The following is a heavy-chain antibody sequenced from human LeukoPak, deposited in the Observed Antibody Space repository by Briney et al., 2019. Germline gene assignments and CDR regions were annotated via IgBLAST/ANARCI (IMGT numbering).Heavy chain of an antibody. CDR3: ATQQVEYNSGYSLDY. Sequence: SETLSLTCSVSGYSINSGFFWGWIRQPPGKGLEWIGLIYHSGSAYYDPSLKSRVTISVDTSKNQFSLKLSSVTAAGTAVYYCATQQVEYNSGYSLDYWSQGTLVTVSS. CDR2: IYHSGSA. J-gene: IGHJ4*02. V-gene: IGHV4-38-2*02. CDR1: GYSINSGFF. D-gene: IGHD5-18*01.